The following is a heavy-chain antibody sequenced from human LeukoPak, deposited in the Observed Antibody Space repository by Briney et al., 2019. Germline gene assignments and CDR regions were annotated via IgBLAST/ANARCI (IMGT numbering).Heavy chain of an antibody. CDR2: INPNSGGT. CDR1: GYTFTDYY. V-gene: IGHV1-2*02. CDR3: ARARWQLVPYFDS. Sequence: ASVKVSCKTSGYTFTDYYMHWVRQAPGQGLEWMGWINPNSGGTNFAQKFQGRVAMTRDTSISTAYLELGSLRSDDTAVYFCARARWQLVPYFDSWGQGTLVTVSS. J-gene: IGHJ4*02. D-gene: IGHD6-6*01.